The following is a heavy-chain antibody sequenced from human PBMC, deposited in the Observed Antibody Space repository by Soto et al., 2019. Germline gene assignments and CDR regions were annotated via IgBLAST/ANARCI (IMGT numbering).Heavy chain of an antibody. CDR3: ARDVPAAPDPIYYYYGMDV. V-gene: IGHV1-18*01. D-gene: IGHD2-2*01. CDR2: ISAYNGNT. CDR1: GYTFTSYG. Sequence: QVQLVQSGAEVKKPGASVKVSCKASGYTFTSYGISWVRQAPGQGLEWMGWISAYNGNTNYAQKLQGRVTMTTDTSTSTAYMELRSLRSDDTAVYYCARDVPAAPDPIYYYYGMDVWGQGTTVTVSS. J-gene: IGHJ6*02.